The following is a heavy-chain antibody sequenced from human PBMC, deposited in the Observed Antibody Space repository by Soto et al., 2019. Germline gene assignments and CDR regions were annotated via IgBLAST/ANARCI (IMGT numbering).Heavy chain of an antibody. CDR2: IYYSGST. Sequence: SETLSLTCTVSGGSISSNSYYWGWIRQPPGKGLEWIGSIYYSGSTYYNPSLMSRVTITVDSSKNQFSLKLSSVTAADTAVYYCARHSGGGDGYNLPFDYWGQGTQVTVSS. J-gene: IGHJ4*02. V-gene: IGHV4-39*01. CDR3: ARHSGGGDGYNLPFDY. CDR1: GGSISSNSYY. D-gene: IGHD5-12*01.